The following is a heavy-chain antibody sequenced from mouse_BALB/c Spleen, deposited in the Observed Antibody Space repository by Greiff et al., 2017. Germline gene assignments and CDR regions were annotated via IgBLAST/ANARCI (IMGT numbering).Heavy chain of an antibody. CDR1: GDYITSGY. CDR2: ISYSGST. J-gene: IGHJ3*01. V-gene: IGHV3-8*02. D-gene: IGHD2-2*01. Sequence: VQLQQSGPRLVKPSQTLSLTCSVTGDYITSGYWNWIRKFPGNKLEYMGYISYSGSTYYNPSLKSRISITRDTSKNQYYLQLNSVTTEDTATYYWARSRDGYAFAYWGQGTLVTVSA. CDR3: ARSRDGYAFAY.